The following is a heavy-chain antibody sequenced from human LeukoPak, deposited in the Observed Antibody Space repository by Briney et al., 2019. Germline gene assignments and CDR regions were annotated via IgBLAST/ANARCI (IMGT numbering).Heavy chain of an antibody. V-gene: IGHV1-69*13. CDR3: AATSTTVTTSARPDYYYGMDV. J-gene: IGHJ6*04. CDR1: GGTFSSYT. CDR2: IIPIFGTA. D-gene: IGHD4-17*01. Sequence: GASVKVSCKASGGTFSSYTISWVRQAPGQGLEWMGGIIPIFGTANYAQKFQGRVTITADESTSTAYMELSSLRSEDTAVYYCAATSTTVTTSARPDYYYGMDVWGKGTTVTVSS.